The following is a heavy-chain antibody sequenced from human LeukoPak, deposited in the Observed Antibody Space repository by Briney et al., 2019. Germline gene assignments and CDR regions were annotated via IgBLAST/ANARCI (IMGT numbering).Heavy chain of an antibody. CDR2: INPDDSDT. Sequence: GESLKISCKGSGYSFTNYWIGWVRQMPGKGLEWMGIINPDDSDTRYSPSFQGQVVISADKSISTAYQQWSSLKASDTAMYYCARYSSNHLDYWGRGALVTVSS. CDR1: GYSFTNYW. D-gene: IGHD1-14*01. V-gene: IGHV5-51*01. CDR3: ARYSSNHLDY. J-gene: IGHJ4*02.